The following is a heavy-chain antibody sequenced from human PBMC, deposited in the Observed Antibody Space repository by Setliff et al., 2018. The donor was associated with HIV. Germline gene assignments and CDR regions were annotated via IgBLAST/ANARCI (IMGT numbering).Heavy chain of an antibody. V-gene: IGHV4-4*07. D-gene: IGHD5-18*01. CDR3: ARVSTYNYGFDFFDY. Sequence: PSETLSLTCTVSGGSISNYYWSWVRQPAGKELEWIGRIYSSGSTSYNPSLKSRVTMSVDTSRNQFSLKVSSVTAADTAVYYCARVSTYNYGFDFFDYWVPETLLVTVSS. J-gene: IGHJ4*03. CDR1: GGSISNYY. CDR2: IYSSGST.